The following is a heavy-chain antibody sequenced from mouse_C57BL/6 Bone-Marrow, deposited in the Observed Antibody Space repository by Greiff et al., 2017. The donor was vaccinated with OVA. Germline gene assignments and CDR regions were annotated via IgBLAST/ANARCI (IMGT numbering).Heavy chain of an antibody. V-gene: IGHV1-42*01. Sequence: VQLQQSGPELVKPGASVKISCKASGYSFTGYYMNWVKQSPEKSLEWIGEINPSTGGTTYNQKFKATATLTVDKSSSTAYMQRKSLTSDDSAVYYCARLGYGAWFAYWGQGTLVTVSA. J-gene: IGHJ3*01. CDR2: INPSTGGT. CDR3: ARLGYGAWFAY. D-gene: IGHD2-2*01. CDR1: GYSFTGYY.